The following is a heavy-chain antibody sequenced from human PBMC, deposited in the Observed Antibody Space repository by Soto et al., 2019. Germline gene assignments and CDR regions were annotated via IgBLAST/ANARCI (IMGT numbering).Heavy chain of an antibody. CDR3: AKEERYYDILTGYYLSGVNYMDV. J-gene: IGHJ6*03. CDR2: ISGSGGST. Sequence: EVQLLESGGGLVQPGGSLRLSCAASGFTFSSYAMSWVRQAPGKGLEWVSAISGSGGSTYYADSVKGRFTISRDNSKNTLYRQMNSLRAEDTAVYYCAKEERYYDILTGYYLSGVNYMDVWGKGTTVTVSS. CDR1: GFTFSSYA. V-gene: IGHV3-23*01. D-gene: IGHD3-9*01.